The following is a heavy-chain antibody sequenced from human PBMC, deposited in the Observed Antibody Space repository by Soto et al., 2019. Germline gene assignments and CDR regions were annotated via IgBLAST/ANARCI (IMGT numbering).Heavy chain of an antibody. CDR2: IYYSGST. CDR1: GGSISSSSYY. J-gene: IGHJ4*02. D-gene: IGHD2-2*01. V-gene: IGHV4-39*01. Sequence: SETLSLTCTVSGGSISSSSYYWGWIRQPPGKGLEWIGSIYYSGSTYYNPSLKRRVTISVATTKNQFSLKLSSVTAADTAVYYCARHREYQLLNSFGYWGQGTRGTVSS. CDR3: ARHREYQLLNSFGY.